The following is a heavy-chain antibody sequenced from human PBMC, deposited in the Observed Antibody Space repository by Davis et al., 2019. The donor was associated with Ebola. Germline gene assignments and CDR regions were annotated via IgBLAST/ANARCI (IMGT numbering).Heavy chain of an antibody. J-gene: IGHJ4*02. Sequence: GGSLKISCAASGFIFSNYAMSWVRQAPGKGLEWVSGTSSSGGHTDYADSVKGRFTISRDNSKNTLYLQMNSLRAEDTAVYYCAKETTVVTSYFDYWGQGTLVTVSS. D-gene: IGHD4-23*01. V-gene: IGHV3-23*01. CDR1: GFIFSNYA. CDR2: TSSSGGHT. CDR3: AKETTVVTSYFDY.